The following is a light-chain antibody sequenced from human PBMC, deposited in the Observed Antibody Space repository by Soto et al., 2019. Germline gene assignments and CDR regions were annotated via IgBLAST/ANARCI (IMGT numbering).Light chain of an antibody. CDR1: QIVASN. CDR3: QQYIDWPYT. CDR2: GAS. V-gene: IGKV3-15*01. J-gene: IGKJ2*01. Sequence: EIVMTQSPANMSVFPGDRVTLSCRASQIVASNLAWYKQSPGQAPGLLIYGASTRATGVPARFSGSGSGTELTLPLNGLQSEDYGNYSCQQYIDWPYTVGQGTKLEIK.